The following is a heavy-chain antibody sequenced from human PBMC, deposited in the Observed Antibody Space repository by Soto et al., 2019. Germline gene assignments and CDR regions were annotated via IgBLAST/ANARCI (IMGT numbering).Heavy chain of an antibody. J-gene: IGHJ4*02. V-gene: IGHV1-69*06. CDR1: GGTFTTYS. Sequence: QVQLVKYGAEVKKPGSSVKVSCKTSGGTFTTYSSVWLRQAPGEGLGWMGGIIPIFVTANNAQKFQDRVTITADKSTNTAFMELSSLKSEDTAMYYCASSSGNNYGVGTNYYFDYWGQGTLVTVSS. CDR3: ASSSGNNYGVGTNYYFDY. CDR2: IIPIFVTA. D-gene: IGHD1-26*01.